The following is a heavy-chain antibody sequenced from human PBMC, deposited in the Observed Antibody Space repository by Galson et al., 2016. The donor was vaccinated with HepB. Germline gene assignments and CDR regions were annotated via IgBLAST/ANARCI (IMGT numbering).Heavy chain of an antibody. CDR1: GFSLNTSGMG. V-gene: IGHV2-70*01. CDR2: IDWDDDK. D-gene: IGHD1-1*01. Sequence: PALVKPTQTLTLPCTFSGFSLNTSGMGVSWIRQPPGKALEWLALIDWDDDKYYNTSLKTRLTISKDTSKNQVVLTMTNMDPVDTATYYCARRTYLVDAFDIWGQGTMVTVSS. J-gene: IGHJ3*02. CDR3: ARRTYLVDAFDI.